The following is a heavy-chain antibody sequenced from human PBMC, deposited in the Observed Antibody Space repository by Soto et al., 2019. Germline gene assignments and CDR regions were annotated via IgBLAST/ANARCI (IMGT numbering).Heavy chain of an antibody. Sequence: GASVKVSCKASGYTFTSYGISWVRQAPGQGLEWMGWISAYNGNTVYAPRLQGRVTITADGPTSTSYMELSGLRFEDTAIYYCAANSLGGGSQGDVWGQGTTVTVSS. CDR2: ISAYNGNT. D-gene: IGHD3-10*01. V-gene: IGHV1-18*01. CDR3: AANSLGGGSQGDV. J-gene: IGHJ6*02. CDR1: GYTFTSYG.